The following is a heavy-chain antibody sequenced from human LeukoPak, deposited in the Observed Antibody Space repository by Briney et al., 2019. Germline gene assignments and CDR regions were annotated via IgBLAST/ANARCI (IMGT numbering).Heavy chain of an antibody. V-gene: IGHV1-18*01. CDR2: ISAYNGNT. CDR3: ARDGDTYYYDSSGYYRPYYFDY. CDR1: GYTFTSYG. D-gene: IGHD3-22*01. Sequence: ASVKVSCKASGYTFTSYGISWVRQAPGQGLEWMGWISAYNGNTNYAQKLQGRVTMTTDTSTSTAYMELRSLRSDDTAVYYCARDGDTYYYDSSGYYRPYYFDYWGQGTLVTVSX. J-gene: IGHJ4*02.